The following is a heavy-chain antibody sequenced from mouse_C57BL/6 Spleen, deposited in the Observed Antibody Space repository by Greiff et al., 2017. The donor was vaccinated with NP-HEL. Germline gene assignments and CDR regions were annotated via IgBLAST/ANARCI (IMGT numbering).Heavy chain of an antibody. D-gene: IGHD1-1*01. CDR2: INPYNGGT. J-gene: IGHJ2*01. V-gene: IGHV1-19*01. CDR3: ARNGNYYGSSLYYFDY. CDR1: GYTFTDYY. Sequence: EVQLQQSGPVLVKPGASVKMSCKASGYTFTDYYMNWVKQSHGKSLEWIGVINPYNGGTSYTQKFKGKATLTVDKSSSTAYMELNSLTSEDSAVYYCARNGNYYGSSLYYFDYWGQGTTLTVSS.